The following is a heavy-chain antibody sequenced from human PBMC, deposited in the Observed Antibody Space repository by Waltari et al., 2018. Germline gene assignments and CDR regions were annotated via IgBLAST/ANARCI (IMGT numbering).Heavy chain of an antibody. Sequence: EVQLVESGGGLVQPGGSLRLSCAASGFTFSSYAMHWVRQAPGKGLESVSAISSNGGSTYYANSVKGRFTISRDNSKNTLYLQMGSLRAEDMAVYYCARAGDYDFWSGYLSYYYYGMDVWGQGTTVTVSS. D-gene: IGHD3-3*01. CDR3: ARAGDYDFWSGYLSYYYYGMDV. V-gene: IGHV3-64*01. J-gene: IGHJ6*02. CDR1: GFTFSSYA. CDR2: ISSNGGST.